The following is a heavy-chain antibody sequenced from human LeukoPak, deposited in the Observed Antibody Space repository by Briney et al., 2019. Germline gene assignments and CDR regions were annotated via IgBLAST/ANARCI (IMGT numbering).Heavy chain of an antibody. V-gene: IGHV3-48*02. Sequence: GGSPRLSCAASGFTYSTYGMNWVRQSQGKGLEWVSYISHTSDAIYYPDSVKGRFTVSRDNAKNSLYLQMNSLRDEDTAVYYCARASPSGYDYWGQGTLVTDSS. CDR2: ISHTSDAI. CDR3: ARASPSGYDY. D-gene: IGHD3-22*01. CDR1: GFTYSTYG. J-gene: IGHJ4*02.